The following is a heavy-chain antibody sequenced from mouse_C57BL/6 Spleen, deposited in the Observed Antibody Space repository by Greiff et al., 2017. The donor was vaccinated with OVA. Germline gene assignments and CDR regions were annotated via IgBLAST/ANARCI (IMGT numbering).Heavy chain of an antibody. V-gene: IGHV1-26*01. Sequence: EVQLQQSGPELVKPGASVKISCKASGYTFTDYYKNWVKQSHGKSLEWIGDINPNNGGTSYNQKFKGKATLTVDKSSSTAYMELRSLTSEDSAVYYCARDWDKTPYGWYFDVWGTGTTVTVSS. CDR3: ARDWDKTPYGWYFDV. D-gene: IGHD4-1*01. CDR2: INPNNGGT. J-gene: IGHJ1*03. CDR1: GYTFTDYY.